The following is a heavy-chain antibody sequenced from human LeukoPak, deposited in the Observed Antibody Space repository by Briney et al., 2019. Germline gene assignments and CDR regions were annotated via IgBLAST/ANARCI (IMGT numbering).Heavy chain of an antibody. CDR1: GFSFSNSW. CDR3: ASLYSSGWYY. D-gene: IGHD6-19*01. V-gene: IGHV3-74*01. Sequence: PGGSLRLSCAASGFSFSNSWMHWVRQAPGKGLVWVSRINSDGTTTYYADSVKGRFTISRDNAKNTLFLQMNSLRPEDTALYYCASLYSSGWYYWGQGTLVTVSS. CDR2: INSDGTTT. J-gene: IGHJ4*02.